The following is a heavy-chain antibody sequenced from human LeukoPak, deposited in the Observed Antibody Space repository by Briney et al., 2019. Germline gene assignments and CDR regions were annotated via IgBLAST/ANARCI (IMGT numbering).Heavy chain of an antibody. CDR2: IKSKGGGGTT. V-gene: IGHV3-15*01. Sequence: GGSLRLSCAASGFSFSNAWMTWVRQAPGKGLEWVGRIKSKGGGGTTDYAAPVKVRFTISRDYSKNTLYLQMSSLKSEDTAVYYCVKYYDILTGYWTPWGQGTLVTVSS. CDR1: GFSFSNAW. D-gene: IGHD3-9*01. J-gene: IGHJ4*02. CDR3: VKYYDILTGYWTP.